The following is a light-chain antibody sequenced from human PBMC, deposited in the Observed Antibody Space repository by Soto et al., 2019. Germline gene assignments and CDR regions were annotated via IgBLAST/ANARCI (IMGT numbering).Light chain of an antibody. J-gene: IGLJ2*01. CDR3: CSYAGSSAV. CDR1: SSDVGSYNL. Sequence: QSALTQPASVSGSPGQSITISCTGTSSDVGSYNLVSWYQQHPGKAPKLMIYEGSKRPSGVSNRFSGSKSGNTASVTISGLQAEDEADYYCCSYAGSSAVFGGGTKVTVL. V-gene: IGLV2-23*01. CDR2: EGS.